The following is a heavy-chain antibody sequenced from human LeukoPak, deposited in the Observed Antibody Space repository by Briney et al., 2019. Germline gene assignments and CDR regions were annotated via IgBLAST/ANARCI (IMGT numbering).Heavy chain of an antibody. CDR3: ARAAPYYGSGTYFDY. V-gene: IGHV1-2*02. D-gene: IGHD3-10*01. Sequence: ASVKVSCKASGYTFTGYYMHWVRQAPGQGLEWMGWIDPNSGGTNYAQKFQGRVTMTRDTSISTAYMELSRLRSDDTAVYYCARAAPYYGSGTYFDYWGQGTLVTVSS. CDR2: IDPNSGGT. J-gene: IGHJ4*02. CDR1: GYTFTGYY.